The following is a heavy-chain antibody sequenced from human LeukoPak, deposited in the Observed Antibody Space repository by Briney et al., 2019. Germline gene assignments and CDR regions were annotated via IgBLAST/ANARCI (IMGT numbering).Heavy chain of an antibody. CDR2: ISSSSSYI. CDR3: ASGPHRRAGNWFDP. Sequence: GGSLRLSCAASGFTFSSYSMNWVRQAPGKGLEWASSISSSSSYIYYADSVKGRFTISRDNAKSSLYLQMNSLRAEDTAVYYCASGPHRRAGNWFDPWGQGTLVTVSS. V-gene: IGHV3-21*01. CDR1: GFTFSSYS. J-gene: IGHJ5*02.